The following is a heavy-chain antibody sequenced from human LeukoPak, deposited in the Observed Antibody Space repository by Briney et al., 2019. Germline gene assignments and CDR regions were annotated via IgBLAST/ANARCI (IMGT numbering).Heavy chain of an antibody. D-gene: IGHD3-10*01. V-gene: IGHV3-23*01. CDR3: AKDRRNYYGSGSYWAPTFDY. CDR2: ISGSGGTT. J-gene: IGHJ4*02. Sequence: PGRSLRLSCAASGFTFSSYAMSWVRQAPGKGLEWVSAISGSGGTTYSADSVKGRFTISRDNSKNTLYLQMNSLRAEDTAIYYCAKDRRNYYGSGSYWAPTFDYWGQGTLVTVSS. CDR1: GFTFSSYA.